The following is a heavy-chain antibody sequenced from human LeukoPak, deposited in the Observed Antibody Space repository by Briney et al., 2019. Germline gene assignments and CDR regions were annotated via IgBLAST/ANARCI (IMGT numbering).Heavy chain of an antibody. CDR1: GFTVSSNY. V-gene: IGHV3-53*01. Sequence: GGSLRLSCAASGFTVSSNYMSWVRQAPGKGLEWVSVIYSGGSTYYADSVKGRFTISRDNSKNTLYLQMNSLSAEDTAVYYCARDLGVFYCGGDCLGFDYWGQGTLVTVSS. CDR3: ARDLGVFYCGGDCLGFDY. J-gene: IGHJ4*02. D-gene: IGHD2-21*02. CDR2: IYSGGST.